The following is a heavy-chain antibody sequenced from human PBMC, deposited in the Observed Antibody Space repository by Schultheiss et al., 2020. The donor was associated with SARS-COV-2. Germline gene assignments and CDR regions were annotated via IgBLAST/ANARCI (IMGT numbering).Heavy chain of an antibody. J-gene: IGHJ6*02. CDR3: ATWDLGYYGMDV. Sequence: SETLSLTCAVYGGSFSGYYWSWIRQPPGKGLEWIGYIYYSGSTNYNPSLKSRVTVSVDTSKNQFSLKLSSVTAADTAVYYCATWDLGYYGMDVWGQGTTVTVSS. CDR1: GGSFSGYY. D-gene: IGHD1-26*01. V-gene: IGHV4-59*08. CDR2: IYYSGST.